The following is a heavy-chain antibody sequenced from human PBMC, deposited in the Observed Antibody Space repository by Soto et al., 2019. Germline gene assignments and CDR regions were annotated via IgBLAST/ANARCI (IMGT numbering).Heavy chain of an antibody. CDR2: IDPSDSYT. D-gene: IGHD2-2*01. CDR3: ARVVREIVVVPAALNYYGMDV. V-gene: IGHV5-10-1*01. CDR1: GYSFTSYW. Sequence: PGESLKISCKGSGYSFTSYWISWVRQMPGKGLEWMGRIDPSDSYTNYSPSFQGHVTISADKSISTAYLQWSSLKASDTAMYYCARVVREIVVVPAALNYYGMDVWGQGTTVTVS. J-gene: IGHJ6*02.